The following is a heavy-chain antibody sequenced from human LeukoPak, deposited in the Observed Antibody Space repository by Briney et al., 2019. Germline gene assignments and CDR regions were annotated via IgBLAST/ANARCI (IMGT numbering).Heavy chain of an antibody. J-gene: IGHJ5*02. D-gene: IGHD3-10*01. CDR1: GFTFDDYA. Sequence: PGGSLRLSCAASGFTFDDYAMHWVRQAPGKGLEWVSGISWNSGSIGYADSVKGRFTISRDNAKNSLYLQMNSLRAEDTALYYCAKDMSFGELLSSNWFDPWGQGTLVTVSS. V-gene: IGHV3-9*01. CDR2: ISWNSGSI. CDR3: AKDMSFGELLSSNWFDP.